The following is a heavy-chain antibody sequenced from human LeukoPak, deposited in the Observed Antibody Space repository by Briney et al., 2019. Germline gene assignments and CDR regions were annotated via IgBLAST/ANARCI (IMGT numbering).Heavy chain of an antibody. J-gene: IGHJ5*02. V-gene: IGHV1-8*01. Sequence: ASVRVSCKTSGYTFTNYDINWVRQATGQGLEWMGWMNPNSGNTGYAQKFQGRVTMTRNTSISTAYMELSSLRSEDTAVYYCAMPHCSSTDCHPPEWFDPWGQGTLVTVSS. CDR1: GYTFTNYD. CDR3: AMPHCSSTDCHPPEWFDP. D-gene: IGHD2-2*01. CDR2: MNPNSGNT.